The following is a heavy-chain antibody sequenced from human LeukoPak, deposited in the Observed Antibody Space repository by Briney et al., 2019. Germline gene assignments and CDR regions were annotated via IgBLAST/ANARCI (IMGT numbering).Heavy chain of an antibody. V-gene: IGHV3-7*01. J-gene: IGHJ4*01. CDR1: GFTFTSYW. CDR2: IRQDGGEK. CDR3: ARDGTAAGLYFDL. D-gene: IGHD6-13*01. Sequence: GGSLRLSCAVSGFTFTSYWMNWVRQAPGKGLEWMASIRQDGGEKYYVDSVKGRFTISRDNTKNSLYLQMSSLRAEDTAVYYCARDGTAAGLYFDLWGQGTLVTVSS.